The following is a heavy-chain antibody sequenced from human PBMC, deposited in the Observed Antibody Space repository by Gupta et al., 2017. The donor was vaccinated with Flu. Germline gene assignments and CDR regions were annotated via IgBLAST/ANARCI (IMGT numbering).Heavy chain of an antibody. CDR2: ISASGITT. CDR3: ATLGGITADDY. Sequence: CSGSGFTFSNFGMAWVRQAPRKGLEWVSDISASGITTFYADSVQGRFNISRDNSKNTLYLQMNSLRGADTAIYFCATLGGITADDYWGQGTLVTVSS. V-gene: IGHV3-23*01. CDR1: GFTFSNFG. J-gene: IGHJ4*02. D-gene: IGHD3-16*01.